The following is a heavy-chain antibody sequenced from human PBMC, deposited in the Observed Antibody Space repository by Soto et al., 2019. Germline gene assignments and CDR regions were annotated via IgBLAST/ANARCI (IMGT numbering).Heavy chain of an antibody. V-gene: IGHV1-69*12. CDR3: ARLPVDGIAVAGPADY. J-gene: IGHJ4*02. Sequence: QVQLVQSGAEVKKPGSSVKVSCKASGGTFSSYAISWVRQAPGQGLEWMGGIIPIFGTANYAQKFQGRVTITADESTSTAYMELSSLSSEDTAVYYCARLPVDGIAVAGPADYWGQGTLVTVSS. CDR2: IIPIFGTA. CDR1: GGTFSSYA. D-gene: IGHD6-19*01.